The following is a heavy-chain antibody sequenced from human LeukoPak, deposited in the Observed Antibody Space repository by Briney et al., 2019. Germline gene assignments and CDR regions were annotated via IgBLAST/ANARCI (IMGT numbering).Heavy chain of an antibody. Sequence: SETLSLTCTVSGGSISNYYWSWLRQPPGKGLEWIAYIYYSGSTTYNPSLKSRVTISVDTSKKQFSLKLTSVTAADTAVYYCARVFGSGSHDYWGQGTLVTVSS. CDR2: IYYSGST. CDR3: ARVFGSGSHDY. D-gene: IGHD3-10*01. J-gene: IGHJ4*02. CDR1: GGSISNYY. V-gene: IGHV4-59*01.